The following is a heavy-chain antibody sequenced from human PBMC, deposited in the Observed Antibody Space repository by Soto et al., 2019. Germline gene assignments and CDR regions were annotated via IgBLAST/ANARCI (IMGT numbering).Heavy chain of an antibody. CDR3: ARDEEERIAVAGTNY. J-gene: IGHJ4*02. D-gene: IGHD6-19*01. Sequence: EVQLVESGGGLVKPGGSLRLSCAASGFTFSSYSMNWVRQAPGKGLEWVSYISSSSSTIYYADSVKGRFTISRDNAKNSLYLQMNSLRDEDTAVYYCARDEEERIAVAGTNYWGQGTLVTVSS. CDR2: ISSSSSTI. CDR1: GFTFSSYS. V-gene: IGHV3-48*02.